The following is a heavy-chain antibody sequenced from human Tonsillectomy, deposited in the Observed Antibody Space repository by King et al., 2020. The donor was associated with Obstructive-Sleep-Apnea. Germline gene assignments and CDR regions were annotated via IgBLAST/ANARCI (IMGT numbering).Heavy chain of an antibody. Sequence: VQLVESGGGLVQPGRSLRLSCAASGFTFDDYAMHWVRQAQGKGLEWVSGISWNSGSIGYADSVKGRFTISRDNAKNSLYLQMNSLRAEDTALYYCAKATSLVVAAPFDYWGQGTLVTVSS. D-gene: IGHD2-15*01. CDR1: GFTFDDYA. J-gene: IGHJ4*02. V-gene: IGHV3-9*01. CDR2: ISWNSGSI. CDR3: AKATSLVVAAPFDY.